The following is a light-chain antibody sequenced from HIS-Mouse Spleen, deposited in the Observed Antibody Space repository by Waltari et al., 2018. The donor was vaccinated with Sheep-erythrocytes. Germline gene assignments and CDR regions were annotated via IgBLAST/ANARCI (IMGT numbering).Light chain of an antibody. Sequence: QSALTQPASVSGSPGQSITISCTGTSSDVGRYNLVSWYQQHPGKAPKLMIYEGSKRPSGVSNRFSGSKAGNTAYLTISGLQAEDEADYYCCSYAGSSTPWVFGGGTKLTVL. CDR3: CSYAGSSTPWV. V-gene: IGLV2-23*01. CDR1: SSDVGRYNL. J-gene: IGLJ3*02. CDR2: EGS.